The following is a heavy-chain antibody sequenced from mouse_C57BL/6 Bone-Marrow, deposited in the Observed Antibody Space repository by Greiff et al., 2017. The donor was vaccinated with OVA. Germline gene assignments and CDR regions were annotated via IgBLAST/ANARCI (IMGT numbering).Heavy chain of an antibody. CDR3: ARASTTVVATGHFDV. CDR1: GFSLTSYA. CDR2: IWTGGGT. J-gene: IGHJ1*03. Sequence: VKLVESGPGLVAPSQSLSITCTVSGFSLTSYAISWVRQPPGKGLEWLGVIWTGGGTNYNSALKSRLSISKDNSKSQVFLKMNSLQTDDTARYYCARASTTVVATGHFDVWGTGTTVTVSS. V-gene: IGHV2-9-1*01. D-gene: IGHD1-1*01.